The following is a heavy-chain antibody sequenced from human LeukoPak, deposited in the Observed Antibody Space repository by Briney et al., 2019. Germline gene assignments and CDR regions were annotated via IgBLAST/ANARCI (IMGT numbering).Heavy chain of an antibody. V-gene: IGHV3-21*01. CDR3: AREDSYCGGDCRGPYYYGMDV. D-gene: IGHD2-21*02. Sequence: KTGGSLRLSCAASGFTFSSYSMNWVRQAPGKGLEWVSSISSSSSYIYYADSVKGRFTISRDDAKNSLYLQMNSLRAEDTAVYYCAREDSYCGGDCRGPYYYGMDVWGQGTTVTVSS. J-gene: IGHJ6*02. CDR1: GFTFSSYS. CDR2: ISSSSSYI.